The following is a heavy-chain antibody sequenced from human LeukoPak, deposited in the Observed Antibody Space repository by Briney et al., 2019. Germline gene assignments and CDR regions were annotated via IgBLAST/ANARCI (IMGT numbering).Heavy chain of an antibody. D-gene: IGHD2-15*01. Sequence: SQTLSLTCTVSGGSISSGDYYWSWIRQPPGKGLEWIGHIYYSGSTYYNPSLKSRVTISVDTSKNQFSLKLSSVTAADTAVYYCARDMRYCSGGSCHDFDYWGQGTLVTASS. CDR2: IYYSGST. J-gene: IGHJ4*02. CDR3: ARDMRYCSGGSCHDFDY. CDR1: GGSISSGDYY. V-gene: IGHV4-30-4*01.